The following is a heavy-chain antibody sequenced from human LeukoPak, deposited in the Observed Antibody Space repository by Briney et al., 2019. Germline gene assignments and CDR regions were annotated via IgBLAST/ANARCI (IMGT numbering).Heavy chain of an antibody. J-gene: IGHJ5*02. Sequence: GASVKVSCKASGGTFSSYAISWVRQAPGQGLEWMGRIIPILGIANYAQKFQGRVTITTDESTSTAYMELSSLRSEDTAVYYCARDGVGNWFDPWGQGTLVTVSS. CDR3: ARDGVGNWFDP. D-gene: IGHD2-15*01. V-gene: IGHV1-69*04. CDR1: GGTFSSYA. CDR2: IIPILGIA.